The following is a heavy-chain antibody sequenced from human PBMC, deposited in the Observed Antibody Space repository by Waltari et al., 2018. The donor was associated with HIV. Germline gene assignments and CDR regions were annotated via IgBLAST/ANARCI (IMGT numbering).Heavy chain of an antibody. CDR1: DGSVATKSYY. D-gene: IGHD1-26*01. J-gene: IGHJ4*02. V-gene: IGHV4-39*01. CDR2: IYYSGSA. CDR3: ARCLTGSYRASFDL. Sequence: QVQLQASGPGLVKPSETLSLTCVVSDGSVATKSYYWGWIRQSPGKGLEWIGNIYYSGSAYYNPSLKSRVTISVDTPKNQFTRKLNSVTAADTAVYFCARCLTGSYRASFDLWGQGTLVSVSS.